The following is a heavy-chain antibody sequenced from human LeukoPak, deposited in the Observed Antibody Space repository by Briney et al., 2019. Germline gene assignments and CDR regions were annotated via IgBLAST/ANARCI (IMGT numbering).Heavy chain of an antibody. D-gene: IGHD3-22*01. CDR2: ISGSGGST. CDR3: ARDEYYYDSSGYDA. Sequence: GGSLRLSCAASGFTFSSYAMSWVRQAPGKGLEWVSAISGSGGSTYYADSVKGRFTISRDNSKNTLYLQMNSLRAEDTAVYYCARDEYYYDSSGYDAWGQGTLVTVSS. J-gene: IGHJ5*02. V-gene: IGHV3-23*01. CDR1: GFTFSSYA.